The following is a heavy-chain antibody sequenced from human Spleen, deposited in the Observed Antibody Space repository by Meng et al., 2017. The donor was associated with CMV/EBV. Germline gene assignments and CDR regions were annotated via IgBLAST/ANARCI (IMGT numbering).Heavy chain of an antibody. CDR2: INTRGGST. D-gene: IGHD2-2*01. J-gene: IGHJ6*02. CDR1: GFTFSTYA. CDR3: AKDPGTYCSSTSCPPHRVDYYYYGMDV. V-gene: IGHV3-23*01. Sequence: GESLKISCAASGFTFSTYAMNWVRQAPGKGLEWVSAINTRGGSTTYADPVKGRFSISRDNSKNTLYLQMNSLRAEDTAVYYCAKDPGTYCSSTSCPPHRVDYYYYGMDVWGQGTTVTVSS.